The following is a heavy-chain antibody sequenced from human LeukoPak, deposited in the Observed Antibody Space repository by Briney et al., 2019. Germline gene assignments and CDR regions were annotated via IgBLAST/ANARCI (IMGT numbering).Heavy chain of an antibody. CDR3: ATAWQNYNDY. Sequence: ASVKVSCKVSGYTLTELSMHWVRQAPGKGLEWMGGFDPENGETIYAQKLQGRVTMTEDTSTDTAYMELSSLRSEDTAVYYCATAWQNYNDYWGQGTLVTVSS. D-gene: IGHD5-12*01. J-gene: IGHJ4*02. V-gene: IGHV1-24*01. CDR1: GYTLTELS. CDR2: FDPENGET.